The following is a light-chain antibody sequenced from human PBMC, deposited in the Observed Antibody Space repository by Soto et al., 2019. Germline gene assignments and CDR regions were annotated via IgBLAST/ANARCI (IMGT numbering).Light chain of an antibody. J-gene: IGKJ5*01. CDR1: QSISIY. V-gene: IGKV1-39*01. CDR3: QQSYRPVIT. Sequence: DIRMTQSPSSLSASVGDSVTITCRASQSISIYLNWYQQKPGKAPKLLISGASTLQSGVPSRFSGGGSGTDFALTSSSLQPEDCANYYCQQSYRPVITFGQGTRLEIK. CDR2: GAS.